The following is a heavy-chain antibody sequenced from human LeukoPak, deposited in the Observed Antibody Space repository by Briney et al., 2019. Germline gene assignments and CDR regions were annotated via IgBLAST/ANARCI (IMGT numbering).Heavy chain of an antibody. CDR1: GFTFSSYA. CDR2: ISYDGSNK. Sequence: GGSLRLSCAASGFTFSSYAMHWVRQAPGKGLEWVAVISYDGSNKYYADSVKGRFTISRDNSKNTLYLQMNSLRAEDTAVYYCASGYSYGLIDYWGQGTLVTVSS. D-gene: IGHD5-18*01. V-gene: IGHV3-30*04. CDR3: ASGYSYGLIDY. J-gene: IGHJ4*02.